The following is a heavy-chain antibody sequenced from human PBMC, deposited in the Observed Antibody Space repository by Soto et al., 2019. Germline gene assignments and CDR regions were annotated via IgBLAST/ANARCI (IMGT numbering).Heavy chain of an antibody. D-gene: IGHD3-16*01. CDR3: AKVYAGMITRVGITTES. CDR2: ISGSGGSA. CDR1: GFTFRTSA. J-gene: IGHJ6*03. Sequence: LILSYAASGFTFRTSAMSWVRLAPVKCLQWVSGISGSGGSALFSDSVKGRITVFRDNSKNTVYLQMNSLRDDDMAVYYCAKVYAGMITRVGITTESRGKGNT. V-gene: IGHV3-23*01.